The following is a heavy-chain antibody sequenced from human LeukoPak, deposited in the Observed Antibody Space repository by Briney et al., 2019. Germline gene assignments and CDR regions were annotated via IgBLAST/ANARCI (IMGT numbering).Heavy chain of an antibody. CDR2: IYYSGST. CDR1: GGSISSSSYY. J-gene: IGHJ4*02. V-gene: IGHV4-39*07. D-gene: IGHD3-10*01. Sequence: SETLSLTCTVSGGSISSSSYYWGWIRQPPGEGLEWIGSIYYSGSTYYNPSLKSRVTISVDTSKNQFSLKLSSVTAADTAVYYCARIYYYGSGSPIPPDYWGQGTLVTVSS. CDR3: ARIYYYGSGSPIPPDY.